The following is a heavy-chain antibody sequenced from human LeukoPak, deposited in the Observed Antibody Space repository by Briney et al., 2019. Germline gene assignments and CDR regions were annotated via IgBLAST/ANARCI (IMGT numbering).Heavy chain of an antibody. D-gene: IGHD2-21*02. CDR3: CGGDYTAFDI. CDR1: GYTSTSYG. Sequence: ASVKVSCKASGYTSTSYGISWVRQAPGQGLEWMGWISAYNGNTNYAQKLQGRVTMTTDTSTSTAYLELRSLRSDDTAVYYCCGGDYTAFDIWGQGTMVTVSS. CDR2: ISAYNGNT. J-gene: IGHJ3*02. V-gene: IGHV1-18*04.